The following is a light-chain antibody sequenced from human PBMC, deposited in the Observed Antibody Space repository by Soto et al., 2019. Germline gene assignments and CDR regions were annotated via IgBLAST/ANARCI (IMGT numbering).Light chain of an antibody. J-gene: IGKJ1*01. V-gene: IGKV1-39*01. CDR3: QQSYSTPWT. CDR1: QGISTY. CDR2: AAS. Sequence: DSPMTQSPSSLSESVGDRVTITCRASQGISTYLNWYQQKPGKAPKLLIYAASSLKRGVPSRFSGSGSETDFTLTISSLQPEDFATYSCQQSYSTPWTVGQGTKVEIK.